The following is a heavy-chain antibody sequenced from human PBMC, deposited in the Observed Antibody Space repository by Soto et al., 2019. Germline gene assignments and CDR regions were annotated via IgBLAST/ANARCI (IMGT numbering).Heavy chain of an antibody. D-gene: IGHD1-1*01. CDR2: IKSKADGGAR. J-gene: IGHJ4*02. V-gene: IGHV3-15*01. CDR3: VEGWNDF. Sequence: EVQMVQSGGDLVKPGGSLRLSCVTSGFMFSSAWMSWVRQAPGKGLEWVARIKSKADGGARDYAAPVKGRFTISRDDSKNTVYRQMNSLRAEDTAVYYCVEGWNDFWGQGTLVTVSS. CDR1: GFMFSSAW.